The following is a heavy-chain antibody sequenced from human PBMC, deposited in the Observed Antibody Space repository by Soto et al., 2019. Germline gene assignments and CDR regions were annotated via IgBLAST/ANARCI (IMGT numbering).Heavy chain of an antibody. CDR2: MNHNSGNT. D-gene: IGHD3-3*01. V-gene: IGHV1-8*01. CDR3: AIGALWSRTTDAFDI. Sequence: QVQLVQSGAEVKKPGASVKVSCKASGYTFTSYDINWVRQATGQGLEWMGWMNHNSGNTGYAQKFQGRVTMTRNTSISTAYMELSSLRSEDTAVYYCAIGALWSRTTDAFDIWGQGTMVTVSS. J-gene: IGHJ3*02. CDR1: GYTFTSYD.